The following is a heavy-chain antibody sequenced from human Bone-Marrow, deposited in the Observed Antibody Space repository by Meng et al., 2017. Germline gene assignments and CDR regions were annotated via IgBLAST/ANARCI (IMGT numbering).Heavy chain of an antibody. CDR2: IKSKTDGGTT. Sequence: GESLKISCAASGFTFSNAWMSWVRQAPGKGLEWVGRIKSKTDGGTTDYAAPVKGRFTISRDDSKNTLHLQMNSLKTEDTAVYYCTTVWFGELFRGYWGQGTLVTVSS. CDR3: TTVWFGELFRGY. J-gene: IGHJ4*02. CDR1: GFTFSNAW. V-gene: IGHV3-15*01. D-gene: IGHD3-10*01.